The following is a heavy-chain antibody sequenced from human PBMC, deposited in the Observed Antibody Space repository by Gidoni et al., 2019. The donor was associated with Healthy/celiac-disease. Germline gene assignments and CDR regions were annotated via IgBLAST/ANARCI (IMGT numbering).Heavy chain of an antibody. CDR3: ASQPSSSWYVGFDY. Sequence: QLQLQASGPGLVKPSETLSLTCTVSGGSISSSSYYWGWIRQPPGKGLEWIGSIYYSGSTYYNPSLKSRVTISVDTSKNQFSLKLSSVTAADTAVYYCASQPSSSWYVGFDYWGQGTLVTVSS. J-gene: IGHJ4*02. CDR1: GGSISSSSYY. D-gene: IGHD6-13*01. CDR2: IYYSGST. V-gene: IGHV4-39*01.